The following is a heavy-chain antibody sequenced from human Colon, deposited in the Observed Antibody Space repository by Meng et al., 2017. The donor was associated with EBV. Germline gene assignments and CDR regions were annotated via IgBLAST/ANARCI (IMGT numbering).Heavy chain of an antibody. Sequence: SGQVLASPTQPMSLICTGSGRSMSSGKCFWSWIRQPPGKVLEWIGYIHHSGSAYYNPSLKTRVSISVDTSKNQFSLNLNSMTAADTAVYYCASFDHIPRRNYFDYWGQGTLVTVSS. D-gene: IGHD2-21*01. CDR2: IHHSGSA. CDR3: ASFDHIPRRNYFDY. V-gene: IGHV4-30-4*01. CDR1: GRSMSSGKCF. J-gene: IGHJ4*02.